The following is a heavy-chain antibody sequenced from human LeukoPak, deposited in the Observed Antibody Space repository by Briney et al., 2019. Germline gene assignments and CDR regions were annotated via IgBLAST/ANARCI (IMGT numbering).Heavy chain of an antibody. D-gene: IGHD3-3*01. J-gene: IGHJ5*02. CDR2: IYYSGST. CDR3: SGITIDDNWFDP. V-gene: IGHV4-59*11. CDR1: GGSISSHY. Sequence: PSETLSLTCTVSGGSISSHYWSWIQQPPGKGLEWIGYIYYSGSTNYNPSLKSRVTISVDTSKNQFSLKLSSVTAADTAVYYCSGITIDDNWFDPWGQGTLVTVSS.